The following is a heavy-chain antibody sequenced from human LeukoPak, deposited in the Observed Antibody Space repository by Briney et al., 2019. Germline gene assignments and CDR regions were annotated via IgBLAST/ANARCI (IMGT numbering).Heavy chain of an antibody. J-gene: IGHJ4*02. D-gene: IGHD5-12*01. CDR2: ISSSSSYI. Sequence: KTAGSLRLSCAASGFTFSSYSMNWVRQAPGKGLEWVSSISSSSSYIYYADSVKGRFTISRDNAKNLLEMQMNSLSAEDTVVYYCARGLPGYAIDYWGQGTLVTVSS. V-gene: IGHV3-21*01. CDR3: ARGLPGYAIDY. CDR1: GFTFSSYS.